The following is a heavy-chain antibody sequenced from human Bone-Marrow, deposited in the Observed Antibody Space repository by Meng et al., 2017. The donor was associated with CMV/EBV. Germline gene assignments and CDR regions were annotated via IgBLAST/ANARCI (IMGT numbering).Heavy chain of an antibody. J-gene: IGHJ6*02. V-gene: IGHV1-2*02. CDR1: GYTFTGYY. CDR2: INPNSGGT. Sequence: ASVKVSCKPSGYTFTGYYMHWVRQAPGQGLEWMGWINPNSGGTNYAQKFQGRVTMTRDTSISTAYMELRRLRSVDTAVYYCAREAPGDYYYDGMDVWGQGTTVTVSS. CDR3: AREAPGDYYYDGMDV. D-gene: IGHD1-14*01.